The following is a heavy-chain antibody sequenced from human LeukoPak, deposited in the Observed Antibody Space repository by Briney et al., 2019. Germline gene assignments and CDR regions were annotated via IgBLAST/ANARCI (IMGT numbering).Heavy chain of an antibody. Sequence: GGSLRLSCAASGFTFSNAWMSWVRQAPGKGLEWVSAISGSGGSTYYADSVKGRFTISRDNSKNTLYLQMNSLRAEDTAVYYCARDHIVGYSYGNYYYYGMDVWGQGTTVTVSS. J-gene: IGHJ6*02. CDR3: ARDHIVGYSYGNYYYYGMDV. D-gene: IGHD5-18*01. V-gene: IGHV3-23*01. CDR1: GFTFSNAW. CDR2: ISGSGGST.